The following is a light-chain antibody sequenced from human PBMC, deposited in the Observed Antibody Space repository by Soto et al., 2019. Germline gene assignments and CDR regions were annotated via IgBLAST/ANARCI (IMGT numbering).Light chain of an antibody. V-gene: IGLV2-23*02. CDR2: EVT. Sequence: QSALTQPASVSGSPGQSITISCTGTSSDVGNYNLVSWYQHHPGKAPRLMIYEVTKRPSGLSIRFSGSKSGNTASLTISGLQAEDEADYYCRSFAGGLTWLFGGGTQLTVL. J-gene: IGLJ2*01. CDR1: SSDVGNYNL. CDR3: RSFAGGLTWL.